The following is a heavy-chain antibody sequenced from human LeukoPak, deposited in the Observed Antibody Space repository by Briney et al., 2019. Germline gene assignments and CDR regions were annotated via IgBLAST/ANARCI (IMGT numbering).Heavy chain of an antibody. CDR2: ISYDGSNK. V-gene: IGHV3-30-3*01. CDR1: GFTFSSYA. CDR3: ARDKIGTMRVVVRYYFDY. D-gene: IGHD3-22*01. J-gene: IGHJ4*02. Sequence: GGYLRFYCAASGFTFSSYAMHWVRQAPGQGLEWVAVISYDGSNKYYADSVKGRFTMYRDNSKDKLYLQMNSLRAEDTAVDYCARDKIGTMRVVVRYYFDYWGQGTLVTVSS.